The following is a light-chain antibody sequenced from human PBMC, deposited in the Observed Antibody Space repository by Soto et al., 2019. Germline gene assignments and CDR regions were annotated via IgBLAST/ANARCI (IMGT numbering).Light chain of an antibody. CDR2: AAS. CDR3: QQPSSTPRT. CDR1: KSISSY. J-gene: IGKJ1*01. V-gene: IGKV1-39*01. Sequence: DIQMTQSPSSLSASVGDRVTITCRASKSISSYLNWYQQKPWKAPKLLIYAASSLPSGVPSKFSGSRSATDFALTIRSLQPEDFATYYCQQPSSTPRTFRQGTNLEIK.